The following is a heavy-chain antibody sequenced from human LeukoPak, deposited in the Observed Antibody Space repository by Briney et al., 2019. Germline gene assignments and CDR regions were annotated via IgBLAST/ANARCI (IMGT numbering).Heavy chain of an antibody. CDR1: GFTFSSYG. CDR3: AKDPGGRVGATWFDP. CDR2: IRYDGSNK. D-gene: IGHD1-26*01. V-gene: IGHV3-30*02. J-gene: IGHJ5*02. Sequence: GGSLRLSCAASGFTFSSYGMHWVRQAPGKGLEWVAFIRYDGSNKYYADSVKGRFTISRDNSKNTLYLQMNSLGAEDTAVYYCAKDPGGRVGATWFDPWGQGTLVTVSS.